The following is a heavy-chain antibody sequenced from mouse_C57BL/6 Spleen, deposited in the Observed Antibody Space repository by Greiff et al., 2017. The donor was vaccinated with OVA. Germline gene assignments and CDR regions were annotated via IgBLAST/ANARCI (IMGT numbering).Heavy chain of an antibody. J-gene: IGHJ1*03. V-gene: IGHV1-64*01. Sequence: VQLQQPGAELVKPGASVKLSCKASGYTFTSYWMHWVKQRPGQGLEWIGMIHPNSGSTNYNEKFKSKATLTVDKSSSTAYMQLSSLTSEDSAVYYCARSKGVYWYFDVWGTGTTVTVSS. CDR3: ARSKGVYWYFDV. CDR2: IHPNSGST. CDR1: GYTFTSYW.